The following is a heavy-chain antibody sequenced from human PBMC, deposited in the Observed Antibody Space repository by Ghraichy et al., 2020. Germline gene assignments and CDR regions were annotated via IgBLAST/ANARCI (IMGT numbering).Heavy chain of an antibody. Sequence: SETLSLTCSVSGGSISSIYYFWGWIRQPPGKGREWIGTISFSGTTYYIPSLRGRITISADTSKNQFSLKLSSVTAADTAIYYCARHGRVRGFTSQFDYWGQGALVTVSS. D-gene: IGHD3-10*01. CDR2: ISFSGTT. CDR1: GGSISSIYYF. V-gene: IGHV4-39*01. CDR3: ARHGRVRGFTSQFDY. J-gene: IGHJ4*02.